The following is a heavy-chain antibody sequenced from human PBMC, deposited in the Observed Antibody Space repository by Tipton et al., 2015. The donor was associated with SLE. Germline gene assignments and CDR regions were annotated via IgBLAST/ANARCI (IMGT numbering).Heavy chain of an antibody. CDR3: ARTFPYGGFDP. J-gene: IGHJ5*02. D-gene: IGHD4-23*01. CDR1: GGSISSSNW. Sequence: TLSLTCAVSGGSISSSNWWSWVRQPPGKGLEWIGEINHSGSTNYNPSLKSRVTISVDTSKNQFSLKLSSVTAADTAVYYCARTFPYGGFDPWDQGTLVTVSS. V-gene: IGHV4-4*02. CDR2: INHSGST.